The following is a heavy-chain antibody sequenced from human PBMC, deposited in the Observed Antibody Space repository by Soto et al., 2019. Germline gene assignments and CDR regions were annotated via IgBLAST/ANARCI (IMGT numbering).Heavy chain of an antibody. CDR1: GGSISGHY. CDR3: ARDSQIWFDP. CDR2: IYRSGSA. Sequence: LSLTCTVSGGSISGHYWSWIRQPAGKGLEWIGRIYRSGSANFNPSLKSRVTMSVDTSKNQFSLKLRSVTAADTAVYYCARDSQIWFDPWGQGALVTVSS. J-gene: IGHJ5*02. V-gene: IGHV4-4*07.